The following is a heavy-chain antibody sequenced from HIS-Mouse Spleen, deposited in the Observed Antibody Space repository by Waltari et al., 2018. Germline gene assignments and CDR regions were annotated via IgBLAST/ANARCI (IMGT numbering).Heavy chain of an antibody. CDR1: CWSFSRYY. D-gene: IGHD2-15*01. V-gene: IGHV4-34*01. CDR3: ASVAPPQRLAQDY. CDR2: INHSGST. J-gene: IGHJ4*02. Sequence: QVQLQQWGAGLLKPSETLSLPRAVYCWSFSRYYWSWIRKPPGKGLEWIGEINHSGSTNYNPSLKSRVTISVDTSKNQFSLKLSSVTAADTAVYYCASVAPPQRLAQDYWGQGTLVTVSS.